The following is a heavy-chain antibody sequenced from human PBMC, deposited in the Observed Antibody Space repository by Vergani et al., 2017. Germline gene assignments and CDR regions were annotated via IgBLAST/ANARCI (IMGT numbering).Heavy chain of an antibody. CDR2: IDHTGRP. V-gene: IGHV4-34*01. CDR1: GGSFTSYH. Sequence: QVQLQQWGGGLLKPSETLSLTCVVNGGSFTSYHWTWIRQSPGEGLEWVGDIDHTGRPDYNPPLMSRLTMSVDKSRNQFSLTLNSVTATGTAIYFCARVKTETNGHLYYYYYMDVWGQGTAVTVS. J-gene: IGHJ6*03. CDR3: ARVKTETNGHLYYYYYMDV. D-gene: IGHD2-8*01.